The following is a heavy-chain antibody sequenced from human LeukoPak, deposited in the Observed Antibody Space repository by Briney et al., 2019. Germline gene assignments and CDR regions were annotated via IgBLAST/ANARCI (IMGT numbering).Heavy chain of an antibody. CDR1: GFTFDDYG. CDR3: ARTSDGNWFDP. J-gene: IGHJ5*02. D-gene: IGHD1-26*01. CDR2: INWNGGNT. Sequence: GGSLRLSCAASGFTFDDYGTSWVRQGPGKGLEWVSGINWNGGNTGYADSVKGRFTIFRDNAKNPLYLEMDSLRVEDTALYYCARTSDGNWFDPWGQGTLVTVSS. V-gene: IGHV3-20*04.